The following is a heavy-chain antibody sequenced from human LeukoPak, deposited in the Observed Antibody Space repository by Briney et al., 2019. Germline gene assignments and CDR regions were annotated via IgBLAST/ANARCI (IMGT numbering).Heavy chain of an antibody. CDR3: ARSHGDSIAAAGGTNWFDP. CDR2: IYYSGST. V-gene: IGHV4-30-4*08. D-gene: IGHD6-13*01. J-gene: IGHJ5*02. Sequence: SQTLSLTCTVSGGSISSGDYYWSWIRQPPGKGLEWIGYIYYSGSTYYNPSLKSRVTISVDTSKNQFSLKLSSVTAADTAVYYCARSHGDSIAAAGGTNWFDPWGQGTLVTVSS. CDR1: GGSISSGDYY.